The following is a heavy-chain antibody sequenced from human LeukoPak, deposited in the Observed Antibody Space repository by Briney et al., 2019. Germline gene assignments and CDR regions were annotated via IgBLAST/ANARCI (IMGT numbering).Heavy chain of an antibody. D-gene: IGHD3-10*01. V-gene: IGHV3-23*01. CDR1: GITLSNYG. J-gene: IGHJ4*02. Sequence: AGGSLRLSCAVSGITLSNYGMSWVRQAPGKGLEWVAGISDGGGSRNYADSVKGRFTISRDNPKNTLYLQMNSVRAEDTAVYFCARRGVVIRAVIIVGFHKEAYYFDYWGQGALVTVSS. CDR2: ISDGGGSR. CDR3: ARRGVVIRAVIIVGFHKEAYYFDY.